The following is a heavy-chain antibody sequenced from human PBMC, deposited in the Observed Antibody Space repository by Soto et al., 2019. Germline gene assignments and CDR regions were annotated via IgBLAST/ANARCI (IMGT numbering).Heavy chain of an antibody. V-gene: IGHV1-2*04. CDR1: GYTFTGYY. CDR2: INPNSGGT. J-gene: IGHJ3*02. CDR3: ARDRRFLEWSDDAFDI. D-gene: IGHD3-3*01. Sequence: ASVKVSCKASGYTFTGYYMHWVRQAPGQGLEWMGWINPNSGGTNYAQKFQGWVTMTRDTSISTAYMELSRLRSDDTAVYYCARDRRFLEWSDDAFDIWGQGTMVTVSS.